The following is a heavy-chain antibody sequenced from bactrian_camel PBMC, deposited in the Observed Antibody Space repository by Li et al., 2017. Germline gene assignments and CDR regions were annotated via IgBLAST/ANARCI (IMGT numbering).Heavy chain of an antibody. J-gene: IGHJ4*01. CDR2: IDSGGSK. Sequence: HVQLVESGGGSVQAGGSLRLSCVRSGYISKSGCMAWFRQVPGKEREKVARIDSGGSKRYIDSVKGRFAISKDNDKNILYLQMNDLKPDDSAIYYCAADGSCSAWYGNFVNTYWGRGTQVTVS. CDR1: GYISKSGC. CDR3: AADGSCSAWYGNFVNTY. D-gene: IGHD6*01. V-gene: IGHV3S53*01.